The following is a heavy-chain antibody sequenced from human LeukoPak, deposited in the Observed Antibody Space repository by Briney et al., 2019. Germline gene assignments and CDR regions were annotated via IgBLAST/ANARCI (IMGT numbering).Heavy chain of an antibody. V-gene: IGHV1-18*01. CDR3: ARDLSHITMIVVVLGAFDI. CDR1: GYTFTSYG. D-gene: IGHD3-22*01. CDR2: ISAYNGNT. J-gene: IGHJ3*02. Sequence: ASVKVSCKASGYTFTSYGISWVRQAPGQGLEWMGWISAYNGNTNYAQKLQGRVTMTTDTSTSTAYMELRSLRSDDTAVYYCARDLSHITMIVVVLGAFDIWGQGTMVTVSS.